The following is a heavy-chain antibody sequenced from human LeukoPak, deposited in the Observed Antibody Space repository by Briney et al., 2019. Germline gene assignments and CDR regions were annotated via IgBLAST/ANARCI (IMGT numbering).Heavy chain of an antibody. CDR3: ARAGYSSGWSRVKFDY. J-gene: IGHJ4*02. CDR1: GGSISSYY. D-gene: IGHD6-19*01. Sequence: SETLSLTCTVSGGSISSYYWSWIRQPPGKGLEWIGYIYYSGSTNYNPSLKSRVTISVDTSKNQFSLKLSSVTAADTAVYYCARAGYSSGWSRVKFDYWGQGTLVTVSS. CDR2: IYYSGST. V-gene: IGHV4-59*12.